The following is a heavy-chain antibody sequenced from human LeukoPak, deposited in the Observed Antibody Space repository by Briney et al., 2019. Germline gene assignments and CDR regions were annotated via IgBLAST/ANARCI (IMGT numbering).Heavy chain of an antibody. CDR2: MNPNSGNT. CDR3: ARMRDSSYYYYYGMDV. CDR1: GYTLTSYD. D-gene: IGHD2-15*01. Sequence: ASVQVSCKASGYTLTSYDINGVRKATGQGLEWMGWMNPNSGNTGYAQKFQGRVTMTRNTSISTAYMELSSLRSEDTAVYYCARMRDSSYYYYYGMDVWGQGTTVTVSS. J-gene: IGHJ6*02. V-gene: IGHV1-8*01.